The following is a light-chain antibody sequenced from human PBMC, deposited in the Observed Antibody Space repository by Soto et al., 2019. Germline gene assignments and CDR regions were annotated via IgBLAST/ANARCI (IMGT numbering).Light chain of an antibody. Sequence: QSALTQPASVSGSPGQSITISCTGTSSDIGDYDYVSWYQHLPGKAPKLLIFDVTHRPSGVSDRFSGSKSGNTASLTVSGLQAEDEADYYCTSYGGRDNLMFGGGTKLTVL. V-gene: IGLV2-14*01. J-gene: IGLJ3*02. CDR1: SSDIGDYDY. CDR3: TSYGGRDNLM. CDR2: DVT.